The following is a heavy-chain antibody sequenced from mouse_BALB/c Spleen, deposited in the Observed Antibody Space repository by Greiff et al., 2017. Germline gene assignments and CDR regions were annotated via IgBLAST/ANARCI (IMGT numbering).Heavy chain of an antibody. Sequence: VHLVESGPGLVAPSQSLSITCTVSGFSLTSYDISWIRQPPGKGLEWLGVIWTGGGTNYNSAFMSRLSISKDNSKSQVFLKMNSLQTDDTAIYYCVRSLTRVSFDYWGQGTTLTVSS. D-gene: IGHD6-2*01. J-gene: IGHJ2*01. V-gene: IGHV2-9-2*01. CDR2: IWTGGGT. CDR1: GFSLTSYD. CDR3: VRSLTRVSFDY.